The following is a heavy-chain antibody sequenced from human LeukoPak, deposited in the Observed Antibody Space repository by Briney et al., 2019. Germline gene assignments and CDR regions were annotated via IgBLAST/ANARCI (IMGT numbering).Heavy chain of an antibody. CDR1: GFTFSSYA. D-gene: IGHD5/OR15-5a*01. CDR3: AKDVVSTRQNFDY. V-gene: IGHV3-23*01. CDR2: ISASGGST. J-gene: IGHJ4*02. Sequence: GGSLRLSCAASGFTFSSYAMSWVRQAPGKGLEWVSAISASGGSTYYADSVKGRFTISRDNSKNTLYLQMNSLRAEDTAVYYCAKDVVSTRQNFDYWGQGTLDTVSS.